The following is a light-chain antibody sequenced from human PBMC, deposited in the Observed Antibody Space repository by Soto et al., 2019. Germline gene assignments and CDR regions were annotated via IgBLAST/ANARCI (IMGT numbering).Light chain of an antibody. J-gene: IGKJ1*01. V-gene: IGKV3-15*01. CDR3: QKYNNWHRT. CDR1: QSVSSN. Sequence: ETVMTQSAATRSVSPGERATLSCRASQSVSSNLAWYQQKPGQAPRLLIYGASTRVTGIPARFSGSGSGTELTLNISSLQSEDIAVYYCQKYNNWHRTFGQGTKVEIK. CDR2: GAS.